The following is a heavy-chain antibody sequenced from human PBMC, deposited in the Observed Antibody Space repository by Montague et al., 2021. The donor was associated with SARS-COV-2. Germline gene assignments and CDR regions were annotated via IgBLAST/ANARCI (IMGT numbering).Heavy chain of an antibody. D-gene: IGHD3-16*02. CDR2: ISHDESNH. V-gene: IGHV3-30*04. J-gene: IGHJ4*01. CDR1: RLPFNGYA. Sequence: SLRLSCAASRLPFNGYAMHRVRQAPGKGLEWLTFISHDESNHRYADSVKGRFTISRDNSKNTLYLQMDSLRPEDTAVYYCAREGYRSRSFYIDYWGQGTLVTVSS. CDR3: AREGYRSRSFYIDY.